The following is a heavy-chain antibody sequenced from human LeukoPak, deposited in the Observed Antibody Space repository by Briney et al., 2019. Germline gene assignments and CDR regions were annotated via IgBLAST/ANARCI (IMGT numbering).Heavy chain of an antibody. D-gene: IGHD6-13*01. Sequence: GGSLRLSCAASGFTFSSYGMHWVRQAPGKGLEWVAVISYDGSNKYYADSVKGRFTISRDNSKNTLYLQMNSLRAEDTAVYYCARKPRIAAAGIWFDPWGQGTLVTVSS. V-gene: IGHV3-30*03. CDR1: GFTFSSYG. CDR3: ARKPRIAAAGIWFDP. J-gene: IGHJ5*02. CDR2: ISYDGSNK.